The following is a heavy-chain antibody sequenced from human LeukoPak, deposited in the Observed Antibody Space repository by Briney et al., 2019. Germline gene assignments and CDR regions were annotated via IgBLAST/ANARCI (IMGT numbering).Heavy chain of an antibody. J-gene: IGHJ4*02. CDR3: ARKGSSSCFDY. V-gene: IGHV1-69*04. CDR1: GGTFSSYA. Sequence: ASVKVSCKASGGTFSSYAISWVRQAPGQGLEWMGRIIPILGIANYAQKFQGRVTMTRDTSTSTVYMELSSLRSEDTAVYYCARKGSSSCFDYWGQGTLVTVSS. D-gene: IGHD6-6*01. CDR2: IIPILGIA.